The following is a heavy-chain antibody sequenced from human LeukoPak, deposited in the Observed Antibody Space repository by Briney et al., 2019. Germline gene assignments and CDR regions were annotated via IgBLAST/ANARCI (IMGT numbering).Heavy chain of an antibody. V-gene: IGHV3-30*02. D-gene: IGHD6-19*01. Sequence: QTGGSLTLSCTAPGFPFSDYVMHWLRQAPGKGLEWVSVIRYDGNNKYYADSVKGRFTIHRDNSKNTPYLQMNSLESEDTAVYYCAKDRWGAVASFDYWGQGTLVTVSS. J-gene: IGHJ4*02. CDR1: GFPFSDYV. CDR2: IRYDGNNK. CDR3: AKDRWGAVASFDY.